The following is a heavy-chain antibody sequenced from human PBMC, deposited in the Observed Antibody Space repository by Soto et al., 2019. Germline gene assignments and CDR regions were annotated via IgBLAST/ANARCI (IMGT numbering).Heavy chain of an antibody. CDR3: ASFSCGSGSYLPYQSDY. Sequence: GGSLRLSCAASGFTFSSYGMHWVRQAPGKGLEWVAVIWYDGSNKYYADSVKGRFTISRDNSKNTLYLQMNSLRAEDTAVYYCASFSCGSGSYLPYQSDYWGQGTLVTVSS. CDR2: IWYDGSNK. CDR1: GFTFSSYG. J-gene: IGHJ4*02. V-gene: IGHV3-33*01. D-gene: IGHD3-10*01.